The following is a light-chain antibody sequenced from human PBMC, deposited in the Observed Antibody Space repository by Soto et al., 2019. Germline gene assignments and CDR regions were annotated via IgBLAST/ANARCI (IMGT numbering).Light chain of an antibody. CDR3: QQTYTPPRT. V-gene: IGKV1-12*01. CDR2: DAS. CDR1: QGISSW. Sequence: IQMTQSPSSLSASVGDSVTITCRASQGISSWLAWYQQKPGKAPNLLIWDASTLQSGVPSRFSGSGSGTDFTLTISSLQVEDSATYYCQQTYTPPRTFGQGTKVDIK. J-gene: IGKJ1*01.